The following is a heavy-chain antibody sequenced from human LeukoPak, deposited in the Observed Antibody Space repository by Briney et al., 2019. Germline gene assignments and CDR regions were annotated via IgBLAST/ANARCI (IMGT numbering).Heavy chain of an antibody. D-gene: IGHD6-6*01. CDR1: AFTLSGYS. J-gene: IGHJ4*02. CDR3: AREYSSSSGRSFDY. V-gene: IGHV3-48*01. Sequence: QSGGSLRLSCAASAFTLSGYSMNWVRQAPGKGLEWVSYISPSATTIYYADSVKGRFTISRDNAKNSLYLQMNSLRAEDTAVYYCAREYSSSSGRSFDYWGQGTLVTVSS. CDR2: ISPSATTI.